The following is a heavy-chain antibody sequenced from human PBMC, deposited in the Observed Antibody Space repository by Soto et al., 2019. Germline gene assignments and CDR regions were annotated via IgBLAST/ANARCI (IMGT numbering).Heavy chain of an antibody. CDR2: ISYDGSNK. D-gene: IGHD1-26*01. J-gene: IGHJ4*02. V-gene: IGHV3-33*05. Sequence: GGSLRLSCAASGFTFSSYGMHWVRQAPGKGLEWVAIISYDGSNKDHADSVRGRFTISRDNSKNTLYLQMNSLRAEDTAVYYCGRDLRRSRGAPSQIDYWGQGTLVTVSS. CDR3: GRDLRRSRGAPSQIDY. CDR1: GFTFSSYG.